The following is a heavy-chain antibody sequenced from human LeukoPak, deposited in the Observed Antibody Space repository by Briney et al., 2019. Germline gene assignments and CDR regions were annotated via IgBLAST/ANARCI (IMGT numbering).Heavy chain of an antibody. Sequence: SETLSLTCAVYGGSFSGYYWSWIRQPPGKGLEWIGEINHSGSTNYNPSLKSRVTISVDTSKNQFSLKLSSVTAADTAVYYRARSRRITIFGVVILFDYWGQGTLVTVSS. CDR1: GGSFSGYY. D-gene: IGHD3-3*01. J-gene: IGHJ4*02. V-gene: IGHV4-34*01. CDR3: ARSRRITIFGVVILFDY. CDR2: INHSGST.